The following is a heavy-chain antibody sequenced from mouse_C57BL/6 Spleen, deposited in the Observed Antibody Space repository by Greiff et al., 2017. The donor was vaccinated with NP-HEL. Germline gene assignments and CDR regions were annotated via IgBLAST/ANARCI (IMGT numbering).Heavy chain of an antibody. Sequence: EVKLMESGPGLVKPSQSLSLTCSVTGYSITSGYYWNWIRQFPGNKLEWMGYISYDGSNNYNPSLKNRISITRDTSKNQFFLKLNSVTTEDTATYYCAYLYDYDGGWYFDVWGTGTTVTVSS. CDR2: ISYDGSN. CDR3: AYLYDYDGGWYFDV. D-gene: IGHD2-4*01. J-gene: IGHJ1*03. CDR1: GYSITSGYY. V-gene: IGHV3-6*01.